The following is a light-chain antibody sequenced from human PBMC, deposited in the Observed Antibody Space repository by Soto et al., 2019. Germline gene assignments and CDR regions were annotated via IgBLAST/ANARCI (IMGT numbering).Light chain of an antibody. CDR1: QGISNY. CDR3: QQLNTYPMYT. CDR2: AAS. Sequence: DIQLTQSPSFLSASVGDRVTITCRASQGISNYLAWYQQKPGKVPKLLIHAASTLQSGVPSRFSGSGSGTEFTLPISSLQPEDFATYYCQQLNTYPMYTFGQGTKLEIK. J-gene: IGKJ2*01. V-gene: IGKV1-9*01.